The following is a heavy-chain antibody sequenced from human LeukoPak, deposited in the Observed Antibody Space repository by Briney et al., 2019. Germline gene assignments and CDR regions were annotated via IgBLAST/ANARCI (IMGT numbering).Heavy chain of an antibody. V-gene: IGHV3-23*01. CDR1: GFTFSSYA. Sequence: GGSLRLSCAASGFTFSSYAMSWVRQAPGKGLEWVSAISGSGGSTYYAHSVKGRFTISRDNSKNTLYLQMNSLRAEDTAVYYCAKGELWFGESYYFDYWGQGTLVTVSS. J-gene: IGHJ4*02. D-gene: IGHD3-10*01. CDR2: ISGSGGST. CDR3: AKGELWFGESYYFDY.